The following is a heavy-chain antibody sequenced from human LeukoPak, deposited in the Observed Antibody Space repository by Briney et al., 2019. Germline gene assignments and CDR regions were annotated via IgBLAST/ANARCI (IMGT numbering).Heavy chain of an antibody. V-gene: IGHV1-2*04. J-gene: IGHJ5*02. CDR2: INPNSGGT. D-gene: IGHD3-3*01. CDR1: GYTFTGYY. Sequence: ASVKVSCKASGYTFTGYYMHWVRQAPGQGLEWMGWINPNSGGTNYAQKFQGWVTMTRDTSISTAYMELSRLRSDDTAVYYCAREYYDFWSGYPNWFDPWGQGTLVTVSS. CDR3: AREYYDFWSGYPNWFDP.